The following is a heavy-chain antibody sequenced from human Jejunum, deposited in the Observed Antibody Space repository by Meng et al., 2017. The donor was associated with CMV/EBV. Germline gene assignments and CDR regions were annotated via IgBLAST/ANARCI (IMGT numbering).Heavy chain of an antibody. CDR3: ARGAGRITVFGVVMSWFDP. D-gene: IGHD3-3*01. Sequence: TTYWIGWVRPMAGKGPEWMGIISPADSDTRYSPAFQGQVTISADKSISTAFLQWSSLKASDTAMYYCARGAGRITVFGVVMSWFDPWGQGTLVTVSS. J-gene: IGHJ5*02. V-gene: IGHV5-51*01. CDR2: ISPADSDT. CDR1: TTYW.